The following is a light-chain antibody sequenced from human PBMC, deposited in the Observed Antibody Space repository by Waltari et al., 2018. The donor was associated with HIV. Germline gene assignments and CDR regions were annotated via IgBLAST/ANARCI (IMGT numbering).Light chain of an antibody. J-gene: IGKJ2*01. V-gene: IGKV4-1*01. CDR2: WAS. CDR3: QQYLQTPYL. CDR1: RRLLHPVYSRTY. Sequence: DIVVIQSPNSLTLPLGERATVHCKSSRRLLHPVYSRTYLAWYQQKAGQPPKLLVYWASFRESGVSARFVGAGSGTDFTLTINAVQADDASTYFCQQYLQTPYLFGQGTKL.